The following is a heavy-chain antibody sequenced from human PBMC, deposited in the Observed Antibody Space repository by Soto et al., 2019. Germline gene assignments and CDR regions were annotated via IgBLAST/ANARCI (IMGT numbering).Heavy chain of an antibody. J-gene: IGHJ3*02. V-gene: IGHV3-30*18. CDR1: GFTFSSYG. D-gene: IGHD3-3*01. Sequence: GGSLRLSCAASGFTFSSYGMHWVRQAPGKGLEWVAVISYDGSNKYYADSVKGRFTISRDNSKNTLYLQMNSLRAEDTAVYYCAKTHYDFWSGDDAFDIWGQGTMVTVSS. CDR2: ISYDGSNK. CDR3: AKTHYDFWSGDDAFDI.